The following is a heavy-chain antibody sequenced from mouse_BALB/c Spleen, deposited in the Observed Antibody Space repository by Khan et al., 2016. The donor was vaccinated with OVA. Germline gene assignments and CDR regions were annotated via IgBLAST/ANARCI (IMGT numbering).Heavy chain of an antibody. CDR2: ISSGGSYT. CDR1: GFTFSSYG. V-gene: IGHV5-6*01. J-gene: IGHJ2*01. D-gene: IGHD1-1*01. CDR3: ARQPGYYSSSFYLDN. Sequence: EVELVESGGDLVKPGGSLKLSCAASGFTFSSYGMSWVRQTPDKRLEWVATISSGGSYTYYPDSVKGRFTISRDNAKNTLYLQMSSLKSEDTAVYYCARQPGYYSSSFYLDNWGQGTTLTVSS.